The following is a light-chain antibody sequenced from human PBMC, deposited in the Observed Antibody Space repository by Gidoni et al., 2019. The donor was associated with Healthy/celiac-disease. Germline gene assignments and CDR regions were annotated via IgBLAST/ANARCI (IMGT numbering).Light chain of an antibody. V-gene: IGKV1-5*03. J-gene: IGKJ5*01. CDR1: QSISSW. CDR2: KAS. Sequence: IKMTQSPSTLSASVGDRVTITCRASQSISSWLAWYQQKPGKAPKLLIYKASSLESGVPSRFSGSGSGTEFTLTISSLQPDDFATYYCQQYNSYSITFGQGTRLEIK. CDR3: QQYNSYSIT.